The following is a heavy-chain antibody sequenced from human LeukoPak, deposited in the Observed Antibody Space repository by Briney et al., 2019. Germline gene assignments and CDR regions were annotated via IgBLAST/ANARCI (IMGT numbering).Heavy chain of an antibody. CDR3: ARGDYDILTGYSPFDP. D-gene: IGHD3-9*01. V-gene: IGHV1-46*01. CDR2: INPSGGST. CDR1: GYTFTSYY. J-gene: IGHJ5*02. Sequence: GASVKVSSKASGYTFTSYYMHWVRQAPGQGLEWMGIINPSGGSTSYAQKFQGRVTMTRDTSTSTVYMELSSLRSEDTAVYYCARGDYDILTGYSPFDPWGQGTLVTVSS.